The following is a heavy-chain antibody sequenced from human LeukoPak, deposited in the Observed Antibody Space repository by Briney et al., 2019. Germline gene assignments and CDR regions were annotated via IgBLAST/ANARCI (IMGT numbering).Heavy chain of an antibody. V-gene: IGHV4-4*02. CDR1: GDSISSSHW. CDR3: ARRGYYATY. D-gene: IGHD3-10*01. J-gene: IGHJ4*02. Sequence: SEALSLTCAVSGDSISSSHWWGWVRQPPGEGLGWIGEIYHSGSTNYNPSLKSRVTISVDKSKNQFSLKLSSVTAADTAVYYCARRGYYATYWGQGTLVTVSS. CDR2: IYHSGST.